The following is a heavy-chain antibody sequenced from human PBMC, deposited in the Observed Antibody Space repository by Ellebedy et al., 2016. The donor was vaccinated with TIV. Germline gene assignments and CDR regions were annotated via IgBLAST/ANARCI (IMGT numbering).Heavy chain of an antibody. CDR1: GFNFRFYW. V-gene: IGHV3-7*04. CDR2: LNRDGGEI. D-gene: IGHD3-16*01. J-gene: IGHJ4*02. CDR3: AREMLSAYGPFDS. Sequence: GESLKISXAASGFNFRFYWMGWVRQAPGKGLEWVANLNRDGGEIRYADSVMGRFTISRDNARNTVYLDMNYLKAQDTAVYYCAREMLSAYGPFDSWGRGTLVTVSS.